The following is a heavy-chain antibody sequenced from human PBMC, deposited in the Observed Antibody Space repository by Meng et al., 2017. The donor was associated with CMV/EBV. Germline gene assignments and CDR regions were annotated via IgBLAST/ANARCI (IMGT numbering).Heavy chain of an antibody. CDR3: ARGGPYYFDY. Sequence: SVKVSCKASGGTFSSNTITWVRQAPGQGLEWMGRTIPILGIADYAQKFQGRLTITADKSTRTAFMELSSLRSEDTAVYYCARGGPYYFDYWGQGTLVTVSS. V-gene: IGHV1-69*02. J-gene: IGHJ4*02. CDR1: GGTFSSNT. D-gene: IGHD3-16*01. CDR2: TIPILGIA.